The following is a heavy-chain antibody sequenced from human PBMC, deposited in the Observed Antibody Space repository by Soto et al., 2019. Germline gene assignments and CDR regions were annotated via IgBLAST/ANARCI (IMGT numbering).Heavy chain of an antibody. J-gene: IGHJ6*02. D-gene: IGHD6-13*01. CDR3: ARAPGGYGSSFYYCGMDV. CDR2: IYYSGNT. Sequence: SETLSLTCTVSGDSIFPYYWSWIRQPPGKGLEWIGHIYYSGNTNYNPSLKSRVTISVDTSKNQFSLKLSSVTSADTAVYYCARAPGGYGSSFYYCGMDVWGQGTMVTVSS. CDR1: GDSIFPYY. V-gene: IGHV4-59*01.